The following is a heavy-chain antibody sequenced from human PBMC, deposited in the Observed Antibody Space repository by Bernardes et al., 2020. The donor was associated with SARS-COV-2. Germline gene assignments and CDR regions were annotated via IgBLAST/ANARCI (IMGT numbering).Heavy chain of an antibody. V-gene: IGHV3-11*01. D-gene: IGHD1-1*01. Sequence: GGSLRLSCAASGFTFSGFYMNWIRQAPGKGLEWVSYISSSGSAIYYADSVKGRFTISRDNAKNSLYLQMNSLRAEDTAVYYCVGTTGGYLQHWGQGTLVTVSS. J-gene: IGHJ1*01. CDR2: ISSSGSAI. CDR1: GFTFSGFY. CDR3: VGTTGGYLQH.